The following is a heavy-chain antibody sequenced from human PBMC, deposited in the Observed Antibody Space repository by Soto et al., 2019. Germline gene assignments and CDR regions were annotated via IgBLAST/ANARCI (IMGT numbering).Heavy chain of an antibody. CDR3: TRTIVLVPAGNDNFDY. Sequence: GGSLRLSCAASGFTFSGSAMHWVRQASGKGLEWVGRIRSKANSYATAYAASVKGRFTISRDDSKNTAYLQMNSLKTEDTAVYYCTRTIVLVPAGNDNFDYWGQGTLVTVSS. J-gene: IGHJ4*02. D-gene: IGHD2-2*01. CDR1: GFTFSGSA. CDR2: IRSKANSYAT. V-gene: IGHV3-73*01.